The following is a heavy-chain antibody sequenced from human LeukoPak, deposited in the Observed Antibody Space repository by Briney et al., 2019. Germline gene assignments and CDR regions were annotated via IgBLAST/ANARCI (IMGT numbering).Heavy chain of an antibody. D-gene: IGHD1-26*01. Sequence: GESLKISCQGSGYTFLNYWIGWVRQMPGKGLEWMGIIYPGDSGTRYSPSFQGQVTISVDKSINTAYLQWSSLKASDTAMYYCARRSVPDGGRNPDDALDIWGQGTMVTVSS. CDR1: GYTFLNYW. V-gene: IGHV5-51*01. J-gene: IGHJ3*02. CDR3: ARRSVPDGGRNPDDALDI. CDR2: IYPGDSGT.